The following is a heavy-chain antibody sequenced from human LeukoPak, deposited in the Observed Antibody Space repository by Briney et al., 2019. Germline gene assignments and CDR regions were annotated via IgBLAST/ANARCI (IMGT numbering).Heavy chain of an antibody. Sequence: TGGSLRLSCAASGFTFSSYEMNWVRQAPGEGLEWVSYISSSGSSIYYADSVKGRFTISRDNAKNSLYLQMNSLRAEDTAVYYCARADYMDVWGKGTTVTISS. V-gene: IGHV3-48*03. CDR3: ARADYMDV. J-gene: IGHJ6*03. CDR1: GFTFSSYE. CDR2: ISSSGSSI.